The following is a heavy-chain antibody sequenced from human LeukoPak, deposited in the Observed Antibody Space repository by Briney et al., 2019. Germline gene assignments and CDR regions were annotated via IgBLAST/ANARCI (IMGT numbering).Heavy chain of an antibody. Sequence: SETLSLTCAVYGGSFSGYYWSWIRQPPGKGLEWIGEINHSGSTNYNPSLKSRVTISVDTSKNQFSLKLSSVTAADTAVYYCAGEDIVVVPAAMVWYNWFDPWGQGTLVTVSS. V-gene: IGHV4-34*01. CDR1: GGSFSGYY. D-gene: IGHD2-2*01. J-gene: IGHJ5*02. CDR3: AGEDIVVVPAAMVWYNWFDP. CDR2: INHSGST.